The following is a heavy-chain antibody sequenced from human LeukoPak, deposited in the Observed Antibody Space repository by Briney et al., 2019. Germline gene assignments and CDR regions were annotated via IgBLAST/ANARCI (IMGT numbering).Heavy chain of an antibody. V-gene: IGHV3-7*01. CDR3: VRQRRYCSGDSCYQRTFDY. D-gene: IGHD2-15*01. Sequence: GGSLRLSCAASGFTFSNYWMSWVRQAPGKGLEWVANIKQDGSEKSYVGSVTGRFTISRDNAKNSPYMQMNSLRAEDTAVYYCVRQRRYCSGDSCYQRTFDYWGQGTLVTVSS. CDR1: GFTFSNYW. J-gene: IGHJ4*02. CDR2: IKQDGSEK.